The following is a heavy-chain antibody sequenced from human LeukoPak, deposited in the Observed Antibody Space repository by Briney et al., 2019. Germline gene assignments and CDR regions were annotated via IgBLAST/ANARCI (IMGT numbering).Heavy chain of an antibody. CDR2: ITTSDGNT. V-gene: IGHV3-23*01. CDR1: GFTFSSYT. Sequence: GGSLRLSCAASGFTFSSYTMSWVRQAPGKGLEWVSTITTSDGNTYYADSVKGRFTVSRDNSRNTLFLQMNSLRAEDTAVYYCAKDGGLWVSAHWGDSWGRGTLVTVSS. CDR3: AKDGGLWVSAHWGDS. D-gene: IGHD7-27*01. J-gene: IGHJ4*02.